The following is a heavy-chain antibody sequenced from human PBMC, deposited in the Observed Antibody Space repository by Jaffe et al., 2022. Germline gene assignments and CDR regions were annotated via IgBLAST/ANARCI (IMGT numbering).Heavy chain of an antibody. CDR1: GGSFSGYY. CDR3: ARGQRTVRYYGSGRPDVGSSWFDP. Sequence: QVQLQQWGAGLLKPSETLSLTCAVYGGSFSGYYWSWIRQPPGKGLEWIGEINHSGSTNYNPSLKSRVTISVDTSKNQFSLKLSSVTAADTAVYYCARGQRTVRYYGSGRPDVGSSWFDPWGQGTLVTVSS. D-gene: IGHD3-10*01. CDR2: INHSGST. J-gene: IGHJ5*02. V-gene: IGHV4-34*01.